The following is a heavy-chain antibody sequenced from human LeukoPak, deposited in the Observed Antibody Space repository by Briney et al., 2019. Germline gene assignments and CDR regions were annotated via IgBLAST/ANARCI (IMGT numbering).Heavy chain of an antibody. J-gene: IGHJ5*02. V-gene: IGHV1-2*02. CDR3: ARSHDYTNYVAP. D-gene: IGHD4-11*01. CDR2: INPNGGGT. CDR1: GYTFAAFH. Sequence: ASVTVSCKASGYTFAAFHIHWVRQAPGQGLEWMGWINPNGGGTIYAPKFQGRVTMTRDTSITTAYMELNSLRSDDTAVYYCARSHDYTNYVAPWGQGTLVTVSS.